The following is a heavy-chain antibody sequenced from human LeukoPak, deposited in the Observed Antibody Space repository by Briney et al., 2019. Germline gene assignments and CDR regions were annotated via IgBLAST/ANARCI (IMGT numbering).Heavy chain of an antibody. CDR3: AKGFAPGGSWNNWFDP. V-gene: IGHV3-23*01. Sequence: PGGSLRLSCAASGFTFSSYAMSWVRQTPGKGLEWVSAISGSGGITYYADSVKGRFTISRDNSKNTLYLQMNSLRAEDTAVYYCAKGFAPGGSWNNWFDPWDQGTLVTVSS. CDR2: ISGSGGIT. J-gene: IGHJ5*02. CDR1: GFTFSSYA. D-gene: IGHD6-13*01.